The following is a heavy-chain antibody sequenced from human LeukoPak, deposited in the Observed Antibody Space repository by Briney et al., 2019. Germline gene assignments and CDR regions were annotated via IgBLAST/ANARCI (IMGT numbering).Heavy chain of an antibody. V-gene: IGHV1-46*01. D-gene: IGHD3-22*01. CDR3: AKGSSPDHLYYDSSGRTLPLDY. CDR2: INPSGGST. J-gene: IGHJ4*02. CDR1: GYTFTSYY. Sequence: ASVKVSCKASGYTFTSYYMHWVRQAPGQGLEWMGIINPSGGSTSYAQKFQGRVTMTRDTSTSTVYMELSSLRSEDTAVYYCAKGSSPDHLYYDSSGRTLPLDYWGQGTLVTVSS.